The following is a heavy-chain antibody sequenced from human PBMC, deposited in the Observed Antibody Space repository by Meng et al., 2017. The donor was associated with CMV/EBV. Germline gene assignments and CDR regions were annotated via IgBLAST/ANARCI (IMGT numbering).Heavy chain of an antibody. V-gene: IGHV3-15*01. Sequence: GESLMISCAASGFTVSSNYMSWVRQAPGKGLEWVGRIKSKTDSGTTDYAAPVKGRFTISRDDSKNTLYLQMNSLKTEDTAVYYCTTLYYYDSSGLNYWGQGTLVTVSS. CDR1: GFTVSSNY. CDR2: IKSKTDSGTT. D-gene: IGHD3-22*01. J-gene: IGHJ4*02. CDR3: TTLYYYDSSGLNY.